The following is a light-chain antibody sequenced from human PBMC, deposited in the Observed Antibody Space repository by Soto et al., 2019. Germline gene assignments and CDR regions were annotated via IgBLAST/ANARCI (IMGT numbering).Light chain of an antibody. CDR1: QSISFY. CDR3: QQSSNWPT. J-gene: IGKJ5*01. V-gene: IGKV3-11*01. Sequence: IVLTQYPDTLSVFPGERATLSCRSSQSISFYLTWYKHKPGQAPRLLIYDASNRATGIPARFSGSGYGTDFTLTISSLETEDFAVYYCQQSSNWPTFGQGTRLEIK. CDR2: DAS.